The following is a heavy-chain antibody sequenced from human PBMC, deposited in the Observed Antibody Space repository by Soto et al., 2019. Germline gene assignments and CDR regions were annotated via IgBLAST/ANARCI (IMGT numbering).Heavy chain of an antibody. D-gene: IGHD1-7*01. J-gene: IGHJ6*03. CDR2: ISAYNGNT. Sequence: ASVKVSCKASGYTFTSYGISWVRQAPGQGLEWMGWISAYNGNTNYAQKLQGRVTMTTDTSTSTAYMELRSLRSDDTAVYYCARDRWKTTKECYVDVWGKGTTVTVSS. V-gene: IGHV1-18*01. CDR1: GYTFTSYG. CDR3: ARDRWKTTKECYVDV.